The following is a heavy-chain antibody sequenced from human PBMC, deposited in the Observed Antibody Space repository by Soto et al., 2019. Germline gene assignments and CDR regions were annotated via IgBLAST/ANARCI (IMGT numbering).Heavy chain of an antibody. CDR1: RYTFISYD. J-gene: IGHJ4*02. CDR2: MNPKSANT. D-gene: IGHD4-4*01. Sequence: ASVKVSCKASRYTFISYDINWVRQATGQGLEWMGWMNPKSANTGYAQNFQGRVTMTRNTSIGTAYMELSSLRSEDTAVYYCARSPSWETTVTPYYFDSWAQGTLVTVSS. CDR3: ARSPSWETTVTPYYFDS. V-gene: IGHV1-8*01.